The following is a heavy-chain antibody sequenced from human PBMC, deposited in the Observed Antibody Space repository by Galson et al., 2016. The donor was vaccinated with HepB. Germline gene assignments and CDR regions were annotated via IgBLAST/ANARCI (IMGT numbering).Heavy chain of an antibody. V-gene: IGHV4-39*07. CDR1: GASVSTTFYC. D-gene: IGHD1-1*01. CDR3: ASPHYSSDSPFETGQRITDAFDV. CDR2: IHYGSMT. J-gene: IGHJ3*01. Sequence: SETLSLTCTVSGASVSTTFYCWGWIRQPPGKGLEWIGNIHYGSMTYYNPSLEGRVTIFVDTSKNHVSLKLTSVTAADPASYYCASPHYSSDSPFETGQRITDAFDVWGQGTTVTVSP.